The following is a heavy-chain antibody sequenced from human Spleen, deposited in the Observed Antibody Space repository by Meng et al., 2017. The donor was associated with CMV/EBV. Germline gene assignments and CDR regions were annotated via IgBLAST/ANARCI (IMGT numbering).Heavy chain of an antibody. J-gene: IGHJ6*02. CDR3: ARDRVANSYFGAGCSHGMDV. CDR1: GYTFTAHY. Sequence: SVKVSCKASGYTFTAHYFHWVRQAPGQGLEWMGWINPKSGGTKYVRKFQGRVTMTTDTSRSTASLDLNSPTSDYTAVYYCARDRVANSYFGAGCSHGMDVWGQGTTVTVSS. D-gene: IGHD3-10*01. V-gene: IGHV1-2*02. CDR2: INPKSGGT.